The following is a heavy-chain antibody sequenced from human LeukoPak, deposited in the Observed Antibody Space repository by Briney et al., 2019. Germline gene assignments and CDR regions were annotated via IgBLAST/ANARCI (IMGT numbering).Heavy chain of an antibody. Sequence: ASVKVSCKASGYTFTSYYIHWVRQAPGQGLEWMGIINPSGGSTSYAQKFQGRVTMTRDTSTSTVYMELSSLTSEDTAVYYCARALSAAAGTSPWGQGTLVTVSS. J-gene: IGHJ5*02. CDR3: ARALSAAAGTSP. CDR2: INPSGGST. D-gene: IGHD6-13*01. CDR1: GYTFTSYY. V-gene: IGHV1-46*01.